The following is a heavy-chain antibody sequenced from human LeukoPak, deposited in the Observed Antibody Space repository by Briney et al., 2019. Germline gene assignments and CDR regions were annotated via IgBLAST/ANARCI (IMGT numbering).Heavy chain of an antibody. CDR1: GGTFSSYA. V-gene: IGHV1-69*04. J-gene: IGHJ4*02. CDR3: ATRVGYCSGGSCYSDIRFDY. Sequence: SVKVSCKASGGTFSSYAISWVRQAPGQGLEWMGRIIPILGIANYAQKFQGRVTITADKSTSTAYMELSSLRSEDTAVYYCATRVGYCSGGSCYSDIRFDYWGQGTLVTVSS. D-gene: IGHD2-15*01. CDR2: IIPILGIA.